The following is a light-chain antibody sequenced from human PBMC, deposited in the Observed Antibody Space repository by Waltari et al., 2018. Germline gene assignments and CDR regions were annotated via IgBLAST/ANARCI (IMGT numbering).Light chain of an antibody. CDR3: QQSYSTPFT. CDR2: SAS. V-gene: IGKV1-39*01. CDR1: QSIRTY. Sequence: DIHMTQSPSSLSASVGDRVTIACRASQSIRTYLNWYQQKPGRAPKLLISSASSLQSGVPSRFSGSGSGTDFTLTISSLQPEDFATYYCQQSYSTPFTFGGGTKVEI. J-gene: IGKJ4*01.